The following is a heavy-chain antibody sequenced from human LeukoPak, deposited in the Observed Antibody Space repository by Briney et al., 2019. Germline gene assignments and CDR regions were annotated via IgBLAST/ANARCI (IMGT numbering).Heavy chain of an antibody. CDR3: AKTKIAAAGNDAFDI. CDR1: GLTFDDYA. CDR2: ISWNSGSI. D-gene: IGHD6-13*01. Sequence: PGRSLRLSCAASGLTFDDYAMHWVRQAPGKGLEWVSGISWNSGSIGYADSVKGRFTISRDNAKNSLYLQMNSLRAEDTALYYCAKTKIAAAGNDAFDIWGQGTTVTVS. V-gene: IGHV3-9*01. J-gene: IGHJ3*02.